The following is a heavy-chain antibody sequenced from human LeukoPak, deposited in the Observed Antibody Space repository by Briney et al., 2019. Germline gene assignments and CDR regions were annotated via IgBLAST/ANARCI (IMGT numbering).Heavy chain of an antibody. V-gene: IGHV3-9*01. CDR2: ICWNRGSI. CDR1: GFTFDDYA. J-gene: IGHJ4*02. Sequence: GGSLRLSCAASGFTFDDYAMHWVRQAPGKGLDWVSGICWNRGSIGSADSVKGRFTISRENAKNSLYLQMNSLRAEDTALYYCAKDMYTNGAPAANFDYWGQGTLVTVSS. D-gene: IGHD2-8*01. CDR3: AKDMYTNGAPAANFDY.